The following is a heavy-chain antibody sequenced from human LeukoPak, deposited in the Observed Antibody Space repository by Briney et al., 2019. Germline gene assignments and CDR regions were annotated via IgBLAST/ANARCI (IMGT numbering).Heavy chain of an antibody. Sequence: GGSLRLSCAASVFTFRSYEMNWVRQAPGKGLEWVSYISSSDSTIYYEDSVKGRFTISRDNAKNSLYLQMNSLRAGDTAVYYCARTIEMATISYFDYWGQGTLVTVSS. CDR1: VFTFRSYE. D-gene: IGHD5-24*01. CDR2: ISSSDSTI. CDR3: ARTIEMATISYFDY. V-gene: IGHV3-48*03. J-gene: IGHJ4*02.